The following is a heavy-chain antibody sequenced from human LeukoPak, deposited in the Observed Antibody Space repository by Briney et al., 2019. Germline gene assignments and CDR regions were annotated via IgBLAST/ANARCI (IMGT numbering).Heavy chain of an antibody. CDR3: ARDAGRNGYSY. J-gene: IGHJ4*02. V-gene: IGHV4-61*02. CDR2: IYTSGST. CDR1: GGSISSGSYY. Sequence: SQTLSLTCTVSGGSISSGSYYWSWIRQPAGKGLEWIGRIYTSGSTNFNPSLKSRVTISVDTSKNQFSLKLSSVTAADTAVYYCARDAGRNGYSYWGQGTLVTVSS. D-gene: IGHD3-22*01.